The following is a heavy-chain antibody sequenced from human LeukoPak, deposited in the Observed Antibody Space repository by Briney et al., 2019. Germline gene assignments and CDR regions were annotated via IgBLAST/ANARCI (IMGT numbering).Heavy chain of an antibody. Sequence: SETLSLTCAVYGGSFSTYYWSWIRQPPGKGLEWIGEINHSGSTHYNPSLKSRVTISVDTSKNQFSLKLSTVTAADTAVYYCARDHYYDSSGYTFGYWGQGTLVTVSS. D-gene: IGHD3-22*01. CDR3: ARDHYYDSSGYTFGY. J-gene: IGHJ4*02. CDR2: INHSGST. V-gene: IGHV4-34*01. CDR1: GGSFSTYY.